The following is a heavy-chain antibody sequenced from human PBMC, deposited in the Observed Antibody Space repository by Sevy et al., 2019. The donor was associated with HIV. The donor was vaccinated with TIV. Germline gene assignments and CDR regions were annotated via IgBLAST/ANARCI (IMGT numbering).Heavy chain of an antibody. CDR2: ISYDGSNK. CDR3: AGDLVRGADHMALLDY. V-gene: IGHV3-30-3*01. Sequence: GGSLRLSCAASGFTFSSYAMHWVRQAPGKGLEWVAVISYDGSNKYYADSVKGRFTISRDNSKNTLYLQMNSLRAEDTGVYYCAGDLVRGADHMALLDYWGQGTLVTVSS. CDR1: GFTFSSYA. J-gene: IGHJ4*02. D-gene: IGHD3-10*01.